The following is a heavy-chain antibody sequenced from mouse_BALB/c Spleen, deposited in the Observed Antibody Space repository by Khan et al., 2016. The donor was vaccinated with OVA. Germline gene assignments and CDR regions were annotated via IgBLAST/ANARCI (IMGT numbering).Heavy chain of an antibody. J-gene: IGHJ2*01. CDR2: INPHFGET. V-gene: IGHV1-20*02. D-gene: IGHD1-1*01. CDR3: ARIYGSDFDY. Sequence: VQLKESGPELVKPGASVKISCKASGYSFTGYFMHWVMQSHGKSLEWIGRINPHFGETFYNQKFVGKATLIVDESSSTAHMELRSLASEDSAVYYCARIYGSDFDYWGQGTTLTVSS. CDR1: GYSFTGYF.